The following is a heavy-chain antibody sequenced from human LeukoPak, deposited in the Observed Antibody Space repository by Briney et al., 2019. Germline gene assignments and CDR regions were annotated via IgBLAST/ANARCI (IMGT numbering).Heavy chain of an antibody. Sequence: GGSLRLSCAASGFTFSSYAMHWVRQAPGKGLEYVSANSSNGGSTYYANSVKGRFTISRDNSKNTLYLQMGSLRAEDTAVYYCAKSLHYGSGVYYSDYWGQGTLVTVSS. D-gene: IGHD3-10*01. J-gene: IGHJ4*02. V-gene: IGHV3-64*01. CDR2: NSSNGGST. CDR3: AKSLHYGSGVYYSDY. CDR1: GFTFSSYA.